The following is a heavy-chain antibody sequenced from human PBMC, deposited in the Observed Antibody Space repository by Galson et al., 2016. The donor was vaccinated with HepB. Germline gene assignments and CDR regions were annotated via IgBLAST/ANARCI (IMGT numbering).Heavy chain of an antibody. D-gene: IGHD3-10*01. Sequence: SETLSLTCTVSGGSISSSSYYWGWIRQPPGKGLEWIGSIYYSGTTYSNPSLKSRVTISVDMSKHHFSLRLTSVTAADTAVYYCARSKAPWSGESLFAYWGQGTLVTVSS. V-gene: IGHV4-39*02. J-gene: IGHJ4*02. CDR1: GGSISSSSYY. CDR3: ARSKAPWSGESLFAY. CDR2: IYYSGTT.